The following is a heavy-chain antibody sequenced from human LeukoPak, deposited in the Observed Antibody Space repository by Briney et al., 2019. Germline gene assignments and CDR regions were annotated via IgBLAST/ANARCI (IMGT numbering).Heavy chain of an antibody. Sequence: KPSETLSLTCTVSGYSISSGYYWGWIRQPPGKGLEWIGSIYHSGSTYYNPSLKSRVTISVDTSKNQFSLKLSSVTAADTAVYYCARDGFSLWFGELLPVGYYYMDVWGKGTTVTVSS. CDR1: GYSISSGYY. CDR3: ARDGFSLWFGELLPVGYYYMDV. J-gene: IGHJ6*03. V-gene: IGHV4-38-2*02. CDR2: IYHSGST. D-gene: IGHD3-10*01.